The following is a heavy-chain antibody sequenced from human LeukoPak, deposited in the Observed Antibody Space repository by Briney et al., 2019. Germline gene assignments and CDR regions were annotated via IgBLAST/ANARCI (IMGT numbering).Heavy chain of an antibody. CDR2: XSPSDGGT. CDR3: AKEKTVRGVIPLHLDS. Sequence: PXGSXRXSCXXSGVIFNDYAMAWVRQAPGKGLEXGSXXSPSDGGTYHADSVRGRFSISRDNSNNTLYLHMNTLRVEDSAVYYCAKEKTVRGVIPLHLDSWGQGSLVVVSS. V-gene: IGHV3-23*01. D-gene: IGHD3-10*01. CDR1: GVIFNDYA. J-gene: IGHJ4*02.